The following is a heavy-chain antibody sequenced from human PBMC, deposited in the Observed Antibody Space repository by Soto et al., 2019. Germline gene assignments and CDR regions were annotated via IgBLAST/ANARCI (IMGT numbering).Heavy chain of an antibody. V-gene: IGHV4-39*07. Sequence: SETLSLTCTVSGGSISSSIYYWGWIRQPPGKGLEWIGGIYYSGSTYYNPSLKSRVTISVDTSKNQFSLKLSSVTAADTAVYYCARGGYDFWRQSTYYMDVWGKGTTVTVSS. J-gene: IGHJ6*03. CDR3: ARGGYDFWRQSTYYMDV. CDR1: GGSISSSIYY. CDR2: IYYSGST. D-gene: IGHD3-3*01.